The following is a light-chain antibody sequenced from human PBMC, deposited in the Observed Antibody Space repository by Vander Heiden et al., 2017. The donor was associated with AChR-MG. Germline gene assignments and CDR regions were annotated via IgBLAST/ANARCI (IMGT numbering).Light chain of an antibody. Sequence: EIVLTQPPGTLSLSPVERATSSLTACLSVSSTYLAWYQQKPGQAPRLLIYAASSRATGVPDRFSGSGSGTDFTLTISRLGPEDFAVYYCQQYDSSPWTFGQGTKLEIK. V-gene: IGKV3-20*01. CDR3: QQYDSSPWT. J-gene: IGKJ2*02. CDR2: AAS. CDR1: LSVSSTY.